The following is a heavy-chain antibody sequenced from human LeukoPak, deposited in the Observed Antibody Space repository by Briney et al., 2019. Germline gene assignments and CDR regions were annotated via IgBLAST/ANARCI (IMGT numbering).Heavy chain of an antibody. V-gene: IGHV3-7*04. J-gene: IGHJ6*02. D-gene: IGHD6-13*01. Sequence: GGSLRLSCAASGFTFSTYWMSWVRQAPGKGLEWLANIKEDGTGKNHVDSVKGRFTISRDNAKNSLYLQMNGLRAEDTAVYYRAREIPQQLVAMDVWGQGTTVTVSS. CDR2: IKEDGTGK. CDR3: AREIPQQLVAMDV. CDR1: GFTFSTYW.